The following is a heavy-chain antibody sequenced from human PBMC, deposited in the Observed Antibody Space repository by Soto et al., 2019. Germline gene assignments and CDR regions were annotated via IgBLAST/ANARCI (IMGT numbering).Heavy chain of an antibody. V-gene: IGHV1-46*01. CDR3: AGGNCAGDCYFDY. CDR2: INSGGGNT. D-gene: IGHD2-21*02. Sequence: QVQLVQSGTEVKKPGASVKISCKASGYTFTGYYIYWVRQAPGQGLEFMGAINSGGGNTDYAQKFQVRVTVTRDTSTSTGYMELTSLRFDDTAVYYCAGGNCAGDCYFDYWGQGTLVTVSS. CDR1: GYTFTGYY. J-gene: IGHJ4*02.